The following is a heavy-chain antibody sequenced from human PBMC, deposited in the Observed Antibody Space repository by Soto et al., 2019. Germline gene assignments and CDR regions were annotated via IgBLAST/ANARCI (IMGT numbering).Heavy chain of an antibody. V-gene: IGHV4-4*07. Sequence: LSLTCTVSGGSISNYFCNWIRQPAGKGLEWIGRIDNSGSTNYNPSLKSRITMSADTSRNQFSLKLNSVTAADTAVYYCARGGQDFWSGPFDYWGQGALVTVSA. CDR3: ARGGQDFWSGPFDY. CDR2: IDNSGST. J-gene: IGHJ4*02. D-gene: IGHD3-3*01. CDR1: GGSISNYF.